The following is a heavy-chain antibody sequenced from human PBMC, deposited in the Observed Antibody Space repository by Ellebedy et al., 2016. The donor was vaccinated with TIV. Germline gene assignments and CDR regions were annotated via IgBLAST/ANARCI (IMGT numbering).Heavy chain of an antibody. D-gene: IGHD3-22*01. CDR3: ARDHDSSGYYYFDYYYYYMDV. V-gene: IGHV3-21*01. J-gene: IGHJ6*03. Sequence: GESLKISXAASGFTFSSYSMNWVRQAPGKGLEWVSSISSSSSYIYYADSVKGRFTISRDNAKNSLYLQMNSLRAEDTAVYYCARDHDSSGYYYFDYYYYYMDVWGKGTTVTVSS. CDR2: ISSSSSYI. CDR1: GFTFSSYS.